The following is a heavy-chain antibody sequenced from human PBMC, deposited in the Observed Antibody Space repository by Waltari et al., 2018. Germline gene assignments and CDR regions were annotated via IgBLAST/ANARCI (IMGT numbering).Heavy chain of an antibody. Sequence: EVQLVESGGGLVQPRGSLRLSCAAAGFTFSRYWMHWVRQAPGKGLLWVSRINSDGSSTSYADSVKGRFTISRDNAKNTLYLQMNSLRAEDTAVYYCARATGGSYNYWGQGTLVTVSA. V-gene: IGHV3-74*01. CDR1: GFTFSRYW. D-gene: IGHD1-26*01. CDR2: INSDGSST. J-gene: IGHJ4*02. CDR3: ARATGGSYNY.